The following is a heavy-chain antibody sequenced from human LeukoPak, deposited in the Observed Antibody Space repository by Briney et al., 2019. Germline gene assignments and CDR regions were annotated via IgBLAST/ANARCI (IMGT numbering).Heavy chain of an antibody. CDR2: IYSGCSI. CDR1: AFTFSSYT. J-gene: IGHJ2*01. Sequence: GGSLRLSCAASAFTFSSYTMNWVRQAPGEGLEWVSLIYSGCSIYYADSVKGRFTISRDNSKNTLYLQMTSIRAEDTAVYFCARDYFDVCEFYSYFDLWGRGTLVTVSS. CDR3: ARDYFDVCEFYSYFDL. V-gene: IGHV3-66*01. D-gene: IGHD2-21*01.